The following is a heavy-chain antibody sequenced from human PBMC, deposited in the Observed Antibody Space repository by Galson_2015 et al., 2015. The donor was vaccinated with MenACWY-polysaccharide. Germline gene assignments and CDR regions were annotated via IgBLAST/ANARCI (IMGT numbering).Heavy chain of an antibody. D-gene: IGHD5-24*01. CDR3: ASGRRGDAYNVWFAFDI. J-gene: IGHJ3*02. V-gene: IGHV6-1*01. Sequence: YYRSKWYNDYAVSVKSRITINPDTSKNQFSLQLNSVTPEDTAVYYCASGRRGDAYNVWFAFDIWGQGTMVTVSS. CDR2: YYRSKWYN.